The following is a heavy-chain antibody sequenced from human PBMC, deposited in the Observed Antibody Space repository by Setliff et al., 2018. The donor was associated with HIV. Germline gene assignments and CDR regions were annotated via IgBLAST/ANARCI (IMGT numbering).Heavy chain of an antibody. V-gene: IGHV6-1*01. CDR1: GDSVSSNTAA. Sequence: SQTLSLTCAISGDSVSSNTAAWNWIRQSPSRGLEWLGRTYYRSKWSNDYAVSVKSRITINPDTSKDQFSLQLNSVTPEDTAVYFCARGGDWDYNYYMDAWDKGTTVTVSS. CDR2: TYYRSKWSN. CDR3: ARGGDWDYNYYMDA. J-gene: IGHJ6*03. D-gene: IGHD3-16*01.